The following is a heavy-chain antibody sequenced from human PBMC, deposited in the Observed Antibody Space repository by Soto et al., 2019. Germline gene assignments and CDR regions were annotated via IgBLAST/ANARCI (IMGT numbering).Heavy chain of an antibody. CDR1: GFTSSAYA. D-gene: IGHD6-13*01. CDR3: AKHTSSWLYYFDH. J-gene: IGHJ4*02. V-gene: IGHV3-23*01. Sequence: DVQLLESGGDLVQPGGSLRLSCEASGFTSSAYAMSWVRQAPGKGLEWVATISGNGATTYYTTSVEGRFSVSRDNPRNKLYLHTSSLRAEDTAIYYCAKHTSSWLYYFDHWGQGTLVTVSS. CDR2: ISGNGATT.